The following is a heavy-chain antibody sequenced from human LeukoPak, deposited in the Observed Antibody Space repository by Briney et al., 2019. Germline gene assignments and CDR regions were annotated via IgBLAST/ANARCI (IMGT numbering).Heavy chain of an antibody. D-gene: IGHD3-10*01. Sequence: GGSLRLSCAASGFTFSSYAMSWVRQAPGKGLEWVSAISGSGGSTYYADSVEGRFTISRDNSKNTLYLQMNSLRAEDTAVYYCAKDPSFFGSSGWGQGTLVTVSS. CDR2: ISGSGGST. V-gene: IGHV3-23*01. CDR1: GFTFSSYA. J-gene: IGHJ4*02. CDR3: AKDPSFFGSSG.